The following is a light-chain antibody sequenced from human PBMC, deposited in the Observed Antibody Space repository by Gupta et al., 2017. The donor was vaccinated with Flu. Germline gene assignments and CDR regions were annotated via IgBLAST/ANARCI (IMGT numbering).Light chain of an antibody. J-gene: IGLJ1*01. Sequence: QSVLTQPPSVSAAPGQQVTISCSGSSSKIGNNYVSWYQQFPGTAPKPLIYENNKRPSGIPDRFSGSKSGTAATLGITGLQTGDEADYSCATWDTSLSVYVFGTGTKVTVL. CDR2: ENN. CDR3: ATWDTSLSVYV. V-gene: IGLV1-51*02. CDR1: SSKIGNNY.